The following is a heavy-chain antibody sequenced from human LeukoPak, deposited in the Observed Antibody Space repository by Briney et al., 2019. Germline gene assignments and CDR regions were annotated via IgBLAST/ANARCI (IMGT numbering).Heavy chain of an antibody. V-gene: IGHV3-66*01. D-gene: IGHD1-26*01. Sequence: HTGGSLRLSCAASGVSVSSDYMSWVRQAPGKGLECVSLLYSGGSSHYTGSVKGRFTISRDKSKNMVFLQMDSLRAEDTAVYFCARSKTGSYARPFDYWGQGTLVTVSS. J-gene: IGHJ4*02. CDR1: GVSVSSDY. CDR3: ARSKTGSYARPFDY. CDR2: LYSGGSS.